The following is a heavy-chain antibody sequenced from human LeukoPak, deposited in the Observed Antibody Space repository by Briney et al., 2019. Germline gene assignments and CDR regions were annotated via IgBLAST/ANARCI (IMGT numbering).Heavy chain of an antibody. V-gene: IGHV3-23*01. CDR3: AKDSYSSSWYPFDY. CDR2: ISGSGGST. Sequence: PGGSLRLSCAASGFTFSGYAMSWVRQAPGKGLEWVSAISGSGGSTYYADSVKGRFTISRDNSKNTLYLQMNSLRAEDTAVYYCAKDSYSSSWYPFDYWGQGTLVTVSS. D-gene: IGHD6-13*01. J-gene: IGHJ4*02. CDR1: GFTFSGYA.